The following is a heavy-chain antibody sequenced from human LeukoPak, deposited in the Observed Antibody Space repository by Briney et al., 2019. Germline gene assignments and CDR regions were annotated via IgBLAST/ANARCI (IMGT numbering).Heavy chain of an antibody. J-gene: IGHJ6*02. Sequence: GASVEVSCKASGYTFTGYYMHWVRQAPGQGLEWMGWINPNSGGTNYAQKFQGWVTMTRDTSISTAYMELSRLRSDDTAVYYCARSPITIFGVASTGMDVWGQGTTVTVSS. CDR1: GYTFTGYY. V-gene: IGHV1-2*04. CDR2: INPNSGGT. CDR3: ARSPITIFGVASTGMDV. D-gene: IGHD3-3*01.